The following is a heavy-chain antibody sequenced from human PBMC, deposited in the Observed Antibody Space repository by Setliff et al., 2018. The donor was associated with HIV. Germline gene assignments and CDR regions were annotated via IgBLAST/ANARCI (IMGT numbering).Heavy chain of an antibody. Sequence: SETLSLTCTVSGGSISSYYWTWLRQFPGKGLEWIGFIFYTGSTTYNPSLNSRVTISVDTSKNHFSLKLSSLTAADTAVYYCGRQVPVPGVAVTPIDYWGQGTRVTV. CDR1: GGSISSYY. J-gene: IGHJ4*02. CDR3: GRQVPVPGVAVTPIDY. D-gene: IGHD3-22*01. CDR2: IFYTGST. V-gene: IGHV4-59*08.